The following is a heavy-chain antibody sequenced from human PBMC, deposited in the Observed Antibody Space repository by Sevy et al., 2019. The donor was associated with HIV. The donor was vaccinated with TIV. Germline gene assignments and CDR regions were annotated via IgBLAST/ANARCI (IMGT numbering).Heavy chain of an antibody. Sequence: GGCLRLSCAASGFTFSSYGMHWVRQAPGNGLEWVAVISYDGSNKYYADSVKGRFTISRDNSKNTLYLQMNSLRAEDTAVYYCAKGPHRSTSNPGDYYYYGMDVWGQGTAVTVSS. CDR1: GFTFSSYG. CDR2: ISYDGSNK. D-gene: IGHD2-2*01. V-gene: IGHV3-30*18. CDR3: AKGPHRSTSNPGDYYYYGMDV. J-gene: IGHJ6*02.